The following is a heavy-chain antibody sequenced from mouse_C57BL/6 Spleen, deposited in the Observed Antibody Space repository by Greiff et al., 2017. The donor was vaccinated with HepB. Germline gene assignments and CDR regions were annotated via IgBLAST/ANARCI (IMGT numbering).Heavy chain of an antibody. CDR3: ARGDVYYFDY. Sequence: VQLQQSGPELVKPGASVKISCKASGYTFTDYYMNWVKQSHGKSLEWIGDINPNNGGTSYNQKFKGKATLTVDKSSSTAYMELRSLTSEDSAVYYCARGDVYYFDYWGQGTTLTVSS. V-gene: IGHV1-26*01. J-gene: IGHJ2*01. D-gene: IGHD3-3*01. CDR2: INPNNGGT. CDR1: GYTFTDYY.